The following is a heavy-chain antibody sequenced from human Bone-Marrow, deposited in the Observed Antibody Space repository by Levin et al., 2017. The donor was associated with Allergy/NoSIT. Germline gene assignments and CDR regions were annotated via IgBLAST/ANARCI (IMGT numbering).Heavy chain of an antibody. J-gene: IGHJ4*02. D-gene: IGHD6-19*01. Sequence: GESLKISCAASGFTFSNYAMYWVRQAAGKGLEYVSGISGNGGSTYNTNSVKGRFIISRDNSKNTLYLQMGSLRAEDMAVYYCTSSITVAVNAFDYWGQGTLVTVSS. CDR1: GFTFSNYA. V-gene: IGHV3-64*01. CDR3: TSSITVAVNAFDY. CDR2: ISGNGGST.